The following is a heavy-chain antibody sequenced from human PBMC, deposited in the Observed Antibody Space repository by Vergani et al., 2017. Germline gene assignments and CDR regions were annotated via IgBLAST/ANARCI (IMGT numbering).Heavy chain of an antibody. CDR1: GFTFSHYS. CDR3: ARDVSSGWYLFDY. Sequence: EVQMVESGGGLVKPGGSLRLSCVASGFTFSHYSMNWVRQAPGKGLEWVSVIYSGGSTYYADSVKGRFIISRDNSKNTLYLQMNSLRAEDTAVYYCARDVSSGWYLFDYWGQGTLVTVSS. J-gene: IGHJ4*02. V-gene: IGHV3-66*02. D-gene: IGHD6-19*01. CDR2: IYSGGST.